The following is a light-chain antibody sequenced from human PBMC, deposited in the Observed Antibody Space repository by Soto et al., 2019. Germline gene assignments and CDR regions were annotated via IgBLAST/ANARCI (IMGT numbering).Light chain of an antibody. CDR2: GAS. V-gene: IGKV3-20*01. J-gene: IGKJ5*01. CDR1: QSVSSSY. CDR3: QQYNNWPPIP. Sequence: EFVVTQSAGTLSLSPGERATLSCMASQSVSSSYLAWYQQKPGQAPRLLIYGASSRATGIPDRFSGSGSGTDFTLTISRLEPEDFAVYYCQQYNNWPPIPFGQVTRLEIK.